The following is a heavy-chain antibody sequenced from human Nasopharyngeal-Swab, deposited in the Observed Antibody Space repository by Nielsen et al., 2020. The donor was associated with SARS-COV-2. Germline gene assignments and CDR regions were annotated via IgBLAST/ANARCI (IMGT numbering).Heavy chain of an antibody. Sequence: VRQMPGKGLEWMGITYPGDSDTRYSPSFQGQVTISADKSISTAYLQWSSLKASDTAMYYCARARPVYYYGSGSYFDGWGWFDPWGQGTLVTVSS. CDR2: TYPGDSDT. J-gene: IGHJ5*02. CDR3: ARARPVYYYGSGSYFDGWGWFDP. V-gene: IGHV5-51*01. D-gene: IGHD3-10*01.